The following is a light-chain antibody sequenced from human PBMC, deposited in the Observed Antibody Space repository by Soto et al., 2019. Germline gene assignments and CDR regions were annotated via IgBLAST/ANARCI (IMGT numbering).Light chain of an antibody. CDR3: TSYTTSSILV. V-gene: IGLV2-14*01. CDR2: DVS. J-gene: IGLJ1*01. CDR1: SSDVGGYNY. Sequence: QSALTQPASVSGSPGQSITISCTGTSSDVGGYNYVSWYQQYPGKAPKLMIYDVSNRPSGVSNRFSGSKSGNTASLTISGLQDEDEADYYCTSYTTSSILVFGTGTKVTVL.